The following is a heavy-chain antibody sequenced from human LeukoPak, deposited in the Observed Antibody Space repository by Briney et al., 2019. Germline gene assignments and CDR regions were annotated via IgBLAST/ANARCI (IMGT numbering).Heavy chain of an antibody. CDR1: RGTFSSYA. D-gene: IGHD6-13*01. Sequence: GASVKVSSKASRGTFSSYAISWVRQAPRQGREWMGGIIPIFGTANYAQKFQRRVTITADKSTSTAYMELSSLRSEDTAVYYCARDRASYSSSWYVGFGYWGQGTLVTVSS. CDR2: IIPIFGTA. CDR3: ARDRASYSSSWYVGFGY. J-gene: IGHJ4*02. V-gene: IGHV1-69*06.